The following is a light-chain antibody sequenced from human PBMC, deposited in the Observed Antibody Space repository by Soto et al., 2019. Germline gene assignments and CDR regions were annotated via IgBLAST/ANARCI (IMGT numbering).Light chain of an antibody. Sequence: QSALTQPRSVSGSPGQSVTFSCTGTSGDIGAYNYVSWYQFHPGKAPKMIIYDVNKRPSGVPDRFSGSKYGNTASLTISWLQAEDEADYYCCSYAHTSRVFGGGTKLTVL. CDR2: DVN. V-gene: IGLV2-11*01. CDR3: CSYAHTSRV. CDR1: SGDIGAYNY. J-gene: IGLJ3*02.